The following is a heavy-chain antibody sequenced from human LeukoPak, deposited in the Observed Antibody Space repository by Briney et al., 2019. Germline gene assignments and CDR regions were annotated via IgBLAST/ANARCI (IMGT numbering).Heavy chain of an antibody. V-gene: IGHV2-5*02. Sequence: SGPTLVNPTPPLTLTCTFSGFSLSTSGVGVGWIRQPPGKALEWLALIYWDDDKRYRPSLKSRLTITKDTSKNQVVLTMTNIDPVDTGTYYCARSPAYYYESSGYYHYWGQGTLVTVSS. J-gene: IGHJ4*02. D-gene: IGHD3-22*01. CDR1: GFSLSTSGVG. CDR3: ARSPAYYYESSGYYHY. CDR2: IYWDDDK.